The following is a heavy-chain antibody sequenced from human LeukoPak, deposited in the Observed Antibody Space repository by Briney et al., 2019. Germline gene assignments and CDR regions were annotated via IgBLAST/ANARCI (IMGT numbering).Heavy chain of an antibody. D-gene: IGHD2-15*01. CDR3: ARGYSVWWELTDY. Sequence: ASVKVSCKVSGYTLTELSMHWVRQAPGKGLEWMGGFDPEDGETIYAQKFQGRVTMTKDTSTDTAYMELSSLRSDDTAVYYCARGYSVWWELTDYWGQGTLVTVSS. CDR1: GYTLTELS. V-gene: IGHV1-24*01. J-gene: IGHJ4*02. CDR2: FDPEDGET.